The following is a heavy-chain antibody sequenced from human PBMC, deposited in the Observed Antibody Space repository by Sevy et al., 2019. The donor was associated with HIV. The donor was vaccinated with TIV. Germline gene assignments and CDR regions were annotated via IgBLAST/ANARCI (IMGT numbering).Heavy chain of an antibody. Sequence: GGSLRLSCAASGFTFSSYGMNWVRQAPGKGLEWVAVISYDGSNIYYADSVKGRFTISRDTSKNTLYLQMNSLRTEDTAVYYCAKTKIELGIGYYYYVMDVWGQGTTVTVSS. CDR1: GFTFSSYG. CDR2: ISYDGSNI. J-gene: IGHJ6*02. V-gene: IGHV3-30*18. CDR3: AKTKIELGIGYYYYVMDV. D-gene: IGHD3-9*01.